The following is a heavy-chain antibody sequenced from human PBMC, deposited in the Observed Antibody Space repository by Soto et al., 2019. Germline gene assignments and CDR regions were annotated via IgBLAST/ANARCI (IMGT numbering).Heavy chain of an antibody. CDR2: IYYSGST. D-gene: IGHD3-10*01. V-gene: IGHV4-59*08. CDR3: ARQGYYYGSGSYFSYYYYYMDV. J-gene: IGHJ6*03. Sequence: SETLSLTCTVSGGSISSYYWSWIRQPPGKGLEWIGYIYYSGSTNYNPSLKSRVTISVETSKNQFSLKLSSVTAADTAVYYCARQGYYYGSGSYFSYYYYYMDVWGKGTTVTVSS. CDR1: GGSISSYY.